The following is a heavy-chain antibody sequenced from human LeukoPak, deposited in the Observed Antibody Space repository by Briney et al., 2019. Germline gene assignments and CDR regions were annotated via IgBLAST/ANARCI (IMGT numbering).Heavy chain of an antibody. CDR3: ARGWLAETAVVTPYNY. D-gene: IGHD4-23*01. CDR2: IIPIFGKA. J-gene: IGHJ4*02. V-gene: IGHV1-69*13. CDR1: GGTFSNYA. Sequence: SVKVSCKASGGTFSNYAINWVRQAPGQGLEWMGGIIPIFGKANYAQMFQGRVTITADESTRTAYMDLSSLRSEDTAVYYCARGWLAETAVVTPYNYWGRGTLVSVSS.